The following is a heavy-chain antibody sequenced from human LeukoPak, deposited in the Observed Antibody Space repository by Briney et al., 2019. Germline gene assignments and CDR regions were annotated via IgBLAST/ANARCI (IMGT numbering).Heavy chain of an antibody. CDR2: IYTSGST. V-gene: IGHV4-4*07. J-gene: IGHJ4*02. CDR3: ARVGYDILTGYVFDY. CDR1: GGSISSYY. Sequence: SETLSLTCTVSGGSISSYYWSWIRQPAGKGLEWIGRIYTSGSTNYSPSLKSRVTMSVDTSKNQFSLKLSSVTAADTAVYYCARVGYDILTGYVFDYWGQGTLVTVSS. D-gene: IGHD3-9*01.